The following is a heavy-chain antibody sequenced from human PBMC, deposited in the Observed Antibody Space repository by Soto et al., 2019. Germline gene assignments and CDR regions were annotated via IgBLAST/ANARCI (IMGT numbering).Heavy chain of an antibody. CDR1: GFTVSTYC. V-gene: IGHV3-30*03. CDR2: ISRDGGTK. CDR3: TAEVASGY. Sequence: QVQLVESGGGVVQPGRSLRLSCAVSGFTVSTYCMHWVRQAPGKGLEWVAVISRDGGTKYYADSVKGRFTISRDNSRNTLFLEMNSLRVDDMAVYYCTAEVASGYWGQGTLVTVSS. D-gene: IGHD2-21*02. J-gene: IGHJ4*02.